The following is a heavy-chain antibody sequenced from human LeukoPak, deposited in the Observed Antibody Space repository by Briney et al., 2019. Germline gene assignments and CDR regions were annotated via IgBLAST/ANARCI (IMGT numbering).Heavy chain of an antibody. D-gene: IGHD1-26*01. V-gene: IGHV1-69*05. J-gene: IGHJ5*02. CDR2: IIPIFGTA. CDR3: ARSTGSYSPNWFDP. CDR1: GGTFSSYA. Sequence: GSSVKVSCKASGGTFSSYAISWVRQAPGQGLEWMGGIIPIFGTANYAQKFQGRVTMTTDTSTSTAYMELRSLRSDDTAVYYCARSTGSYSPNWFDPWGQGTLVTVSS.